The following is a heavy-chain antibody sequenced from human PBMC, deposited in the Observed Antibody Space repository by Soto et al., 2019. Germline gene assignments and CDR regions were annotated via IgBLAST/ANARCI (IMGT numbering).Heavy chain of an antibody. V-gene: IGHV3-33*01. CDR2: IWSDGNKR. D-gene: IGHD1-26*01. Sequence: GGVLRHSYASPGVIFTNHGMHLGRPAPGKGLEWVAVIWSDGNKRYYAHSVKGRFTVSRETSNNPLYLQMNNLRAEDTAIYYCVRGDKWSDEASDYWVQGKLVNVSS. J-gene: IGHJ4*02. CDR1: GVIFTNHG. CDR3: VRGDKWSDEASDY.